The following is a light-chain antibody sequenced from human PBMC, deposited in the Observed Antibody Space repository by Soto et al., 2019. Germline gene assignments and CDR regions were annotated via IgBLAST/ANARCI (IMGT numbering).Light chain of an antibody. Sequence: EIVMTQSPATLSVSPGERATLSCRASQSVSGSLAWYQQKPGQAPRLLIYGASTRATGIPARFSGSGSGTEFTLTISSLQLEDFAVYYCQQYDNWPPWTFGPGTKVEIK. CDR3: QQYDNWPPWT. V-gene: IGKV3-15*01. J-gene: IGKJ1*01. CDR1: QSVSGS. CDR2: GAS.